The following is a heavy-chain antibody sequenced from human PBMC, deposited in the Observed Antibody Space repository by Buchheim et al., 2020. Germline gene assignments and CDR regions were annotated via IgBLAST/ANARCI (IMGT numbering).Heavy chain of an antibody. CDR2: ISGDGSTT. CDR3: ARFATITVAGTYYSSAMDV. J-gene: IGHJ6*02. Sequence: EVQLVEAGGGLVQPGGSLRLSCVASGFTFGRYWMHWVRQTPGEGLVWVSRISGDGSTTAYADSVKGRFTCSSDNAKNTLFLQMNRLRVEDTAVYYCARFATITVAGTYYSSAMDVWGRGTT. CDR1: GFTFGRYW. D-gene: IGHD6-19*01. V-gene: IGHV3-74*01.